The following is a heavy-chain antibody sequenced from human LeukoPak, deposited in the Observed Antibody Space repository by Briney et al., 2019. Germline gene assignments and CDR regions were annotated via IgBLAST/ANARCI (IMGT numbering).Heavy chain of an antibody. D-gene: IGHD5-24*01. V-gene: IGHV3-30*04. J-gene: IGHJ4*02. CDR1: GFAFSRSA. Sequence: PGGSLRLSCAASGFAFSRSAMHWVRQPPGKGLEWMAVISNDGMRKFHADSVKGRFTISRDNSKNTLYLQMDSPTTEDTALYYCARRRDGYNPELDYWGQGTLVTVSS. CDR3: ARRRDGYNPELDY. CDR2: ISNDGMRK.